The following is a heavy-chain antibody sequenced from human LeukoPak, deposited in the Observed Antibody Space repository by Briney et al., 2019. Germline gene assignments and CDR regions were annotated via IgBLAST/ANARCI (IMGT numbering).Heavy chain of an antibody. CDR2: LSDSGDST. D-gene: IGHD5-18*01. J-gene: IGHJ4*02. CDR3: AKSGLGSAMVPVDY. CDR1: GFTFSTYA. V-gene: IGHV3-23*01. Sequence: GGSLRLSCAASGFTFSTYAMYWVRQAPGKGLEWVSVLSDSGDSTYYADSVKGRFIISRDNSKNTLYLQMNSLRAEDTAVYYCAKSGLGSAMVPVDYWGQGTLVTVSS.